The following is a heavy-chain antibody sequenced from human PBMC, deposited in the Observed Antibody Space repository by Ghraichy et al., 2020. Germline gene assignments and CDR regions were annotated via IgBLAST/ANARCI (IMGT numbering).Heavy chain of an antibody. CDR2: ISWNSGSI. Sequence: GGSLRLSCAAYGFTFDDYAMHWVRQAPGKGLEWVSGISWNSGSIGYADSVKGRFTISSDNAKNSLYLQMNSLRAEDTALYYCAKGLSYYDSSSPWFDPWGQGTLVTVSS. CDR3: AKGLSYYDSSSPWFDP. CDR1: GFTFDDYA. D-gene: IGHD3-22*01. J-gene: IGHJ5*02. V-gene: IGHV3-9*01.